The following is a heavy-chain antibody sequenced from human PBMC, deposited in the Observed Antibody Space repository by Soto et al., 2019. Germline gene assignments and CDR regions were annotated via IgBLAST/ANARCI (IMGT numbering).Heavy chain of an antibody. V-gene: IGHV4-59*01. CDR3: ARMFDNLVNGNCFDP. CDR1: DVSIGSDY. CDR2: IDYIGNT. D-gene: IGHD3-10*02. J-gene: IGHJ5*02. Sequence: AETLSLSCTVSDVSIGSDYWSWVRQPPGKGLEWLANIDYIGNTNYNPSLKSRGTMSIDTSKNRFSLKLASVNTAETDVYYCARMFDNLVNGNCFDPWGQGTLVTVSS.